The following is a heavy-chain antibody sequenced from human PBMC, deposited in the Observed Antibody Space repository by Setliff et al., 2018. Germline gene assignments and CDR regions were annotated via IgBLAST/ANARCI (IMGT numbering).Heavy chain of an antibody. CDR1: GYSISSGYI. CDR3: ARDLGHGGDSDY. CDR2: IGHTGSI. Sequence: SETLSLTCTVSGYSISSGYIWGWIRQPPGKGLEWVGNIGHTGSINYNPSLKSRLTISRDMSKNQVSLKLNSVTATDTAVYYCARDLGHGGDSDYWGQGILVTVSS. D-gene: IGHD2-21*02. V-gene: IGHV4-38-2*02. J-gene: IGHJ4*02.